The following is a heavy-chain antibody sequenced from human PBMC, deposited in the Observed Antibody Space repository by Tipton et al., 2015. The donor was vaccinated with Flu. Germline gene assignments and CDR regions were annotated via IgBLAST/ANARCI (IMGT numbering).Heavy chain of an antibody. CDR2: MSHSGRT. V-gene: IGHV4-38-2*01. CDR3: ARLTYYYGSGTSDC. J-gene: IGHJ4*02. CDR1: GDSVGSVYF. Sequence: TLSLTCPVSGDSVGSVYFWGWIRQPPGKGLEWIGSMSHSGRTYYNPSLKSRVTISADTWKTQFSLKLGSVTAADTAVYYCARLTYYYGSGTSDCWGQGTLLTVSS. D-gene: IGHD3-10*01.